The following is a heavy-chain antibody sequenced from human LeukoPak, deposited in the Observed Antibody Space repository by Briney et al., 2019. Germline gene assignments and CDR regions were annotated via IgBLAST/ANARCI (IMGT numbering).Heavy chain of an antibody. CDR2: MNPNSGHT. Sequence: ASVTVSCKASGYTFASYDINWVRQATGQGLEYLGWMNPNSGHTGYAQKFQGRFTMTWDTSVSTAYMELSSLSSGGTAVYYCARTLVPGITRMDVWGQGTTVTASS. J-gene: IGHJ6*02. CDR1: GYTFASYD. D-gene: IGHD3-10*02. CDR3: ARTLVPGITRMDV. V-gene: IGHV1-8*01.